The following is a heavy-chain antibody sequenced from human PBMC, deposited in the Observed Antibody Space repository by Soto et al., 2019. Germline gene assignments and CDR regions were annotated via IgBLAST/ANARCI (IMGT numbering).Heavy chain of an antibody. CDR2: MNPNSGET. V-gene: IGHV1-8*01. D-gene: IGHD2-15*01. Sequence: QEQLVQSGAEVKKPGASVKVSCKTSGYTFTDYDINWVRQATGQGLEWIGWMNPNSGETGYAQKFQGSVTMPRSASLSTAYLELSRLRSEDTAVYYCARVAVAAPPRWYHWFDPWGQGTLVTVSS. CDR3: ARVAVAAPPRWYHWFDP. J-gene: IGHJ5*02. CDR1: GYTFTDYD.